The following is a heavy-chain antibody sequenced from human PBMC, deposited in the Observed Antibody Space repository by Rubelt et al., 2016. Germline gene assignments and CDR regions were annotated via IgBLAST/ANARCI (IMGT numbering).Heavy chain of an antibody. V-gene: IGHV3-74*02. D-gene: IGHD2-21*02. CDR3: VKDKTPGDGFWVFDD. CDR1: GFSFSSYD. J-gene: IGHJ4*02. Sequence: EVQLVESGGGLVQPGGSLRLSCAASGFSFSSYDMHWVRQATGKGLVWVSRINDDVSSTTTAYADSVKGRFTISRDTSVYLQMNSLRAEDTAVYYCVKDKTPGDGFWVFDDWGQGTLVTVSS. CDR2: INDDVSST.